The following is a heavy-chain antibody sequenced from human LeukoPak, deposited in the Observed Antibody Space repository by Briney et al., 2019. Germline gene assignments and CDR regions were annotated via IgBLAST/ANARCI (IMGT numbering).Heavy chain of an antibody. J-gene: IGHJ4*02. V-gene: IGHV3-53*01. CDR1: GFTVSSNY. CDR2: IYSGGST. Sequence: TGGSLRLSCAASGFTVSSNYMSWVRQAPGKGLEWVSVIYSGGSTYYADSMKGRFTISRDNSKNTLYLQMSSLTAEDTAVYYCAKESPQFDYWGQGTLVTVSS. CDR3: AKESPQFDY.